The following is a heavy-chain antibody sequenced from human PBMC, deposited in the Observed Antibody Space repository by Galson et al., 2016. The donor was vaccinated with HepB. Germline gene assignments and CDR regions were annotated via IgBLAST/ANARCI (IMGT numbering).Heavy chain of an antibody. CDR1: GYTFTNYP. D-gene: IGHD3-3*01. CDR2: INAGNGDT. J-gene: IGHJ6*03. Sequence: SVKVSCKASGYTFTNYPIHWVRQAPGQRLEWMGWINAGNGDTKYSQKFQGRVTITRDTSASTAYMGLSSLRSEDTAVYYCARQDYDFWSAIKYYYYYYMDVWGKGTTVTVSS. CDR3: ARQDYDFWSAIKYYYYYYMDV. V-gene: IGHV1-3*01.